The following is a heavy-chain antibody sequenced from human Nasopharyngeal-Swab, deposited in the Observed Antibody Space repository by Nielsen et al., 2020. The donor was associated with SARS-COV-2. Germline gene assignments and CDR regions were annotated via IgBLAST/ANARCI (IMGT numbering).Heavy chain of an antibody. CDR2: ISGGSRAI. J-gene: IGHJ6*02. CDR3: ARKENFDGGKGNYYYYGMDV. V-gene: IGHV3-48*01. Sequence: RQSPGKGLERVSYISGGSRAIYYADSVKGRFTISRDNSKNTLYLQMNSLRAEDTAVYYCARKENFDGGKGNYYYYGMDVWGQGTTVTVSS. D-gene: IGHD4-23*01.